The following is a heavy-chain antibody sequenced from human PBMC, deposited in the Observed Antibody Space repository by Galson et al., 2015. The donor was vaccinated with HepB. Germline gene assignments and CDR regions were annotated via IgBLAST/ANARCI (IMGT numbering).Heavy chain of an antibody. Sequence: SVKVSCKASGYTFTSYGISWVRQAPGQGLEWMGWISAYNGNTNYAQKLQGRVTMTTDTSTSTAYMELRSLRSDDTAVYYCARDRVYDFWSGYYNPHWFDPWGQGTLVTVSS. CDR1: GYTFTSYG. J-gene: IGHJ5*02. V-gene: IGHV1-18*01. D-gene: IGHD3-3*01. CDR3: ARDRVYDFWSGYYNPHWFDP. CDR2: ISAYNGNT.